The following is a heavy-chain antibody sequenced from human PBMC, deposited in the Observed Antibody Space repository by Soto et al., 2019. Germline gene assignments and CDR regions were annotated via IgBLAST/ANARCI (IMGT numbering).Heavy chain of an antibody. D-gene: IGHD6-13*01. V-gene: IGHV3-48*03. CDR3: TRDASRDSSARGWFDP. J-gene: IGHJ5*02. CDR1: GFTFSSYE. CDR2: ISGSGYTSDTGPTI. Sequence: GGSLRLSCAASGFTFSSYEMIWVRQAPGKGLEWVSYISGSGYTSDTGPTIHYADSVKGRFTISRNNAKNSLHLQMNSLRAEDTAVYYCTRDASRDSSARGWFDPWGPGTLVTVSS.